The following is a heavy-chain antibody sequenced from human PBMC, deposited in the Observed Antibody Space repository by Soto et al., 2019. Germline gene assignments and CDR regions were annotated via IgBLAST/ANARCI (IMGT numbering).Heavy chain of an antibody. CDR3: ARQTGLGATNY. Sequence: GGSLRLSCAGSGFTFNNFWMHWVRQAPGKGLVWVARVNTDGSVTSHADSVKGRFTISRDNAKSTLYLQMNSLRAEDSARYYCARQTGLGATNYWGRGTLVTVSS. CDR1: GFTFNNFW. V-gene: IGHV3-74*01. CDR2: VNTDGSVT. D-gene: IGHD1-26*01. J-gene: IGHJ4*02.